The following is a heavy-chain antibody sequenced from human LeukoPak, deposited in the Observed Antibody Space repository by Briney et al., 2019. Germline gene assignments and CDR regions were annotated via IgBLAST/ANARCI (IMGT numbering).Heavy chain of an antibody. CDR3: AKDPKGEQQLVPIRSGDGLFDY. Sequence: GVSLRLSCAASGFTFSSYGMHWFRHAPGKGLEWVAFIRYNGSNKYYAHSVKGRFTISRDNSKNTLYLQMNSLRGEDTAVYYCAKDPKGEQQLVPIRSGDGLFDYWGQGTLVTVSS. V-gene: IGHV3-30*02. CDR2: IRYNGSNK. D-gene: IGHD6-13*01. J-gene: IGHJ4*02. CDR1: GFTFSSYG.